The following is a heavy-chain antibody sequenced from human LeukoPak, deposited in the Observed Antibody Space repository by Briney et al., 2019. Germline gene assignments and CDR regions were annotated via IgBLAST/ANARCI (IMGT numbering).Heavy chain of an antibody. CDR2: INPSGGST. V-gene: IGHV1-46*01. J-gene: IGHJ3*02. Sequence: ASVKVSCKASGYTFTSYYMHWVRQAPGHGLEWMGIINPSGGSTSYAQKFQGRVTMTRDMSTSTVYMELSSLRSEDTAVYYCARDPKRGFQADDAFDIWGQGTMVTVSS. CDR1: GYTFTSYY. D-gene: IGHD3-10*01. CDR3: ARDPKRGFQADDAFDI.